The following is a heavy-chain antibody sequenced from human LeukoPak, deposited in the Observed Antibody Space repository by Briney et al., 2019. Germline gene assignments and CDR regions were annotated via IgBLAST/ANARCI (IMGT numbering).Heavy chain of an antibody. CDR3: ARSRGVSSGWTLDNWFDP. J-gene: IGHJ5*02. V-gene: IGHV4-34*01. Sequence: SETLSLTCAVYGGSFSGYYWSWLRQPPGKGLEWIGEINHSGSTNYNPSLKSRVTISVDTSKNQFSLKLSSVTAADTAVYYCARSRGVSSGWTLDNWFDPWGQGTLVTVSS. CDR2: INHSGST. CDR1: GGSFSGYY. D-gene: IGHD6-19*01.